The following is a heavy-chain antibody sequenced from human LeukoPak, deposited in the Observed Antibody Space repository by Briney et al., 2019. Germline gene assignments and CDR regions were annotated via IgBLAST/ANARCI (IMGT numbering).Heavy chain of an antibody. Sequence: GGSLRLSCAASRFTFSMFAMTWVRQAPGKGLEWVSTISVSGGDIYYADSVKGRFTISRDNSKNTLYLQMNSLRAEDTAVYYCAETRGSAWTYPLDYWGQGTLVTVSS. J-gene: IGHJ4*02. D-gene: IGHD6-19*01. V-gene: IGHV3-23*01. CDR3: AETRGSAWTYPLDY. CDR1: RFTFSMFA. CDR2: ISVSGGDI.